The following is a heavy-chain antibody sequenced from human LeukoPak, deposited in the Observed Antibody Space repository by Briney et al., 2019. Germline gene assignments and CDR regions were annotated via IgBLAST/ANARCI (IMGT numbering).Heavy chain of an antibody. CDR3: AKGIATTGPYYYIMDV. CDR2: ISDSGSST. CDR1: GFTFSNYG. V-gene: IGHV3-23*01. Sequence: GGSLRLSCAASGFTFSNYGMSWVRQAPGKGLEWVSGISDSGSSTYYADSVKGRFTISRDNSKNTLYLQMNSLRAEDTALYYCAKGIATTGPYYYIMDVWGQGTTVTVSS. D-gene: IGHD6-13*01. J-gene: IGHJ6*02.